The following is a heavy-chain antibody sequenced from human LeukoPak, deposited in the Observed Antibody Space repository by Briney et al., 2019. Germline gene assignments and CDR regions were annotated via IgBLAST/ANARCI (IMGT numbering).Heavy chain of an antibody. CDR3: ARQRGGRWIQPRGGYFDY. V-gene: IGHV4-39*01. CDR1: GGSISSSSYY. D-gene: IGHD5-18*01. Sequence: SETLSLTCTVSGGSISSSSYYWGWIRQPPGKGLEWIGSIYYSGSTYYNPSLKSRVTISVDTSKNQFSLKLSSVTAADTAVYYCARQRGGRWIQPRGGYFDYWGQGTLVTVSS. J-gene: IGHJ4*02. CDR2: IYYSGST.